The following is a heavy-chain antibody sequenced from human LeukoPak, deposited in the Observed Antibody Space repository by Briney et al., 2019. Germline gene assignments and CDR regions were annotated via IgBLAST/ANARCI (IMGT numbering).Heavy chain of an antibody. V-gene: IGHV3-48*01. CDR2: ISSSSSTI. J-gene: IGHJ3*02. D-gene: IGHD1-14*01. CDR3: ARSTGDPEAFDI. Sequence: GGSLRLSCAASGFTFSSYSMNWVRQAPGKGLEWVSYISSSSSTIYYADSVKGRFTISRDNSKNTLYLQMNSLRAEDTAVYYCARSTGDPEAFDIWGQGTMVTVSS. CDR1: GFTFSSYS.